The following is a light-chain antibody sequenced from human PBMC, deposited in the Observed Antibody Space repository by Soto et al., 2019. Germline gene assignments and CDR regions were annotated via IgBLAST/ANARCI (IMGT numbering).Light chain of an antibody. Sequence: DVVMTQSPLSLPVTLGQPASISCKSSQSPVYSDGVTYLNWFQQRTGQSPRRLIYQVSIRDSGVPDRFSGSGSGTDFTLRISRVEAEDVGSYYCMQGAHWPWTFGQGTKVEIK. CDR2: QVS. J-gene: IGKJ1*01. CDR1: QSPVYSDGVTY. CDR3: MQGAHWPWT. V-gene: IGKV2-30*01.